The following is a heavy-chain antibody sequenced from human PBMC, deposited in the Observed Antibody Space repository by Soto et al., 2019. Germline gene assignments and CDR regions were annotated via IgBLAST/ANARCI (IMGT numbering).Heavy chain of an antibody. Sequence: QITLKESGPSLVNPTQSLTLTCSFSGFSLTTTEVAVGWIRQPPGKALEWLALIYWDDDKRYSPSLKSSLTITKDTANNQVVLTMTNVHPEXXAXXXXXXXXXXXXXXXDYWGQGILVTVSS. CDR1: GFSLTTTEVA. CDR2: IYWDDDK. J-gene: IGHJ4*02. V-gene: IGHV2-5*02. CDR3: XXXXXXXXXXXDY.